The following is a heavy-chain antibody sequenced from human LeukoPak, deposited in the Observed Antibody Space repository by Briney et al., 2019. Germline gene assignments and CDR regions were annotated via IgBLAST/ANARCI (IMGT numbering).Heavy chain of an antibody. CDR3: ARDPYGSGSYYHNWFDP. CDR2: ISAYNGNT. CDR1: GYTFTSYG. Sequence: GASVKVSCKASGYTFTSYGISWVRQAPGQGLEWMGWISAYNGNTNYAQKLQGRVTMTTDTSTSTAYMELRSLRSDDTAVYYCARDPYGSGSYYHNWFDPWGQGTLVTVSS. J-gene: IGHJ5*02. V-gene: IGHV1-18*01. D-gene: IGHD3-10*01.